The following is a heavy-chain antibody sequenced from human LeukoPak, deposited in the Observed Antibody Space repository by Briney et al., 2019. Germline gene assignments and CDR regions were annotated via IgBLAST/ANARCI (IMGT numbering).Heavy chain of an antibody. J-gene: IGHJ5*02. D-gene: IGHD3-10*01. CDR1: GGSISNYY. Sequence: KASETLSLTCTVSGGSISNYYWNWIRQPPGKGLEWIGYIYYSGSTNYNPSLKSRVTISVDTSKNQFSLKLSSVTAADTAVYYCARDIGSGKGQFDPWGQGTLVTVSS. CDR3: ARDIGSGKGQFDP. V-gene: IGHV4-59*12. CDR2: IYYSGST.